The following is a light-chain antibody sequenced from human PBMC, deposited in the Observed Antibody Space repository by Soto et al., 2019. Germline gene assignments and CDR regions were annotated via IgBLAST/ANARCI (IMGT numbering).Light chain of an antibody. J-gene: IGKJ4*01. CDR1: QSVSSSY. Sequence: EIVLTQSPGTLSLSPGERATLSCRASQSVSSSYLAWYQQKPGQAPRLLIYGASSRATGIPDRFSGSGSGTDFTLTISRLEPEVFAVYYCQQYGSSPPLTFGGGTNVDIK. V-gene: IGKV3-20*01. CDR3: QQYGSSPPLT. CDR2: GAS.